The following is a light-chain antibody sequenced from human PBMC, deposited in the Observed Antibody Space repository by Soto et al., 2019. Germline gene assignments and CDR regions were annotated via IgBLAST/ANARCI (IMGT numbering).Light chain of an antibody. V-gene: IGKV3-20*01. CDR1: QSDSSSY. Sequence: EIAVTQSAGTLSLSPGERATLSHRDSQSDSSSYLAWYQQKPGQAPSLLNHGASSRATGIPGRFSGRGYGTDLSRNISSLESEGFTVFYCQQYGSSHTFGQGTNLDTK. CDR2: GAS. CDR3: QQYGSSHT. J-gene: IGKJ2*01.